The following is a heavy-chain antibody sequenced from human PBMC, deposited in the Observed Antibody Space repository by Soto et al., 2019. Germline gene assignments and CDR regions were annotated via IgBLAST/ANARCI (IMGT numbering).Heavy chain of an antibody. CDR2: IYYSGST. CDR3: ARQGPPGDLEWLMDY. J-gene: IGHJ4*02. D-gene: IGHD3-3*01. Sequence: QLQLQESGPGLVKPSETLSLTCTVSGGSISSSSYYWGWIRQPPGKGLEWIGSIYYSGSTYYNPSLKSRVTISVDTSKNQFSLKLSSVTAADTAVYYCARQGPPGDLEWLMDYWGQGTLVTVSS. V-gene: IGHV4-39*01. CDR1: GGSISSSSYY.